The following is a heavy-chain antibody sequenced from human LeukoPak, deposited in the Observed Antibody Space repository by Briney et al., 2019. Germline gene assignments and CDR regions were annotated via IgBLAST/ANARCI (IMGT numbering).Heavy chain of an antibody. J-gene: IGHJ4*02. CDR3: ARDEKKYCSGGSCPAYFDY. CDR2: ISGGYNGDS. CDR1: GYNFRHYG. V-gene: IGHV1-18*01. Sequence: GASVKVSCKTSGYNFRHYGISWVRQAPGQGLEGMAWISGGYNGDSNYALKLRGRLTMTTDTSTSTAYMELRSLRSDDTAVYYCARDEKKYCSGGSCPAYFDYWGQGTLVTVSS. D-gene: IGHD2-15*01.